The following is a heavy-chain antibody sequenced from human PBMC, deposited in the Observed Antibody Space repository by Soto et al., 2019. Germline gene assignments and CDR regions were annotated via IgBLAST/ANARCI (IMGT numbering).Heavy chain of an antibody. V-gene: IGHV3-23*01. CDR3: AKRSSSSTFDY. J-gene: IGHJ4*02. Sequence: EVQLLESGGGLVQPGESLRLSCAASGFTFSSYAMSWLRQAPGKGLEWVSVISGSDDSTYYADSVKGRFTISRDNSKNTLYLQMNSLRAEDTAGYYCAKRSSSSTFDYWGQGTLVTVSS. D-gene: IGHD6-6*01. CDR1: GFTFSSYA. CDR2: ISGSDDST.